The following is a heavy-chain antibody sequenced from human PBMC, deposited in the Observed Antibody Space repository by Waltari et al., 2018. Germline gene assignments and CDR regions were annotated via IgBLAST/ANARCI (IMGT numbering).Heavy chain of an antibody. V-gene: IGHV3-21*01. D-gene: IGHD3-9*01. CDR1: GFTFRSSS. CDR3: ARFPILTGYKYYFDY. Sequence: EVQLVESGGGLVKPGGSLRLSCAASGFTFRSSSMTWVRPAPGKGLEWVSSISSSSSYIYYADSVKGRFTISRDNAKNSLYLQMNSLRAEDTAVYYCARFPILTGYKYYFDYWGQGTLVTVSS. J-gene: IGHJ4*02. CDR2: ISSSSSYI.